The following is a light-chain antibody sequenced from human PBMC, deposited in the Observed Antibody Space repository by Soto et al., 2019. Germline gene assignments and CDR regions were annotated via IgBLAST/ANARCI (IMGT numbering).Light chain of an antibody. Sequence: EIVLTQSPGTLSLSPGERVTLSCRASQSIRSSLLAWYQQKPGQAPRLLIYGASTRATGIPVRFSGSGFGTEFTLTISSLQSEDFAVYYCQQYKNWPLFGQGTRLEIK. CDR1: QSIRSS. CDR2: GAS. CDR3: QQYKNWPL. V-gene: IGKV3-15*01. J-gene: IGKJ5*01.